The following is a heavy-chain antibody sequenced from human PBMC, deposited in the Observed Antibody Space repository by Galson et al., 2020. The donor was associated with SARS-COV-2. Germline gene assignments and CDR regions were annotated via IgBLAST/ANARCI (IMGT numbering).Heavy chain of an antibody. V-gene: IGHV3-30-3*01. J-gene: IGHJ4*02. D-gene: IGHD5-12*01. CDR2: ISYDGSNT. CDR3: ARDNQGGYDFTSFFDC. CDR1: GFTFSSYA. Sequence: GGSLRLSCAASGFTFSSYAIHWVRQAPGKGLEWVAVISYDGSNTYYADSVKGRFTISRDNSKNTLNLQMNSLRTDDTAVYFCARDNQGGYDFTSFFDCWGQGTLVTVSS.